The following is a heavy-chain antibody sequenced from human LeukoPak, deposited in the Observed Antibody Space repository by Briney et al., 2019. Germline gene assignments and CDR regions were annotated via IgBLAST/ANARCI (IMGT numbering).Heavy chain of an antibody. CDR3: AREWGENWFDP. D-gene: IGHD3-10*01. J-gene: IGHJ5*02. CDR1: GGTFSSYA. CDR2: ISAYNGNT. V-gene: IGHV1-18*01. Sequence: ASVKVSCKASGGTFSSYAISWVRQAPGQGLEWMGWISAYNGNTNYAQKLQGRVTMTTDTSTSTAYMELRSLRSDDTAVYYCAREWGENWFDPWGQGTLVTVSS.